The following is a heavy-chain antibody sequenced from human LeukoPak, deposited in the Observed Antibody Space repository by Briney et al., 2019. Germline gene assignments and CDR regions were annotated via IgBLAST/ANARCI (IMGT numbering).Heavy chain of an antibody. J-gene: IGHJ4*02. Sequence: SETLSLTCTVSGGSISSYYWSWIRQPPGKGLEWIGYIYYSGSTNYNPSLKSRVTISVDTSKNQFSLKLSSVTAADTAVYYCARAIGATNIDYWGRGTLVTVSS. CDR2: IYYSGST. D-gene: IGHD1-26*01. CDR3: ARAIGATNIDY. CDR1: GGSISSYY. V-gene: IGHV4-59*01.